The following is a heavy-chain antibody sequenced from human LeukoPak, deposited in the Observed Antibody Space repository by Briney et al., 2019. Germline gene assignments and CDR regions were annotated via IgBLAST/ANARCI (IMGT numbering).Heavy chain of an antibody. D-gene: IGHD5-12*01. CDR3: ARASVATIWQDYYYYMDV. CDR1: GFTFSSYW. V-gene: IGHV3-7*01. Sequence: GGSLRLSCAASGFTFSSYWMSWVRQAPGKGLEWVANIKQDGSEKYYVDSVKGRFTISRDNAKNSLYLQMNSLRAEDTAVYYCARASVATIWQDYYYYMDVWGKGTTVTISS. CDR2: IKQDGSEK. J-gene: IGHJ6*03.